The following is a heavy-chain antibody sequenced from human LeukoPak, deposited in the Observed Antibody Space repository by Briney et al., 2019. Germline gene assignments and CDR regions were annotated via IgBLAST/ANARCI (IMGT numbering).Heavy chain of an antibody. CDR3: ARDHDFVWGSYRYFDS. D-gene: IGHD3-16*02. J-gene: IGHJ4*03. V-gene: IGHV1-69*13. CDR2: IIPVFATP. Sequence: SVKVSCKSSGDTFNTYAISWVRQAPGQGLEWVGGIIPVFATPNYAQKFQGRVTITADESTRTAYMELSSLRSEDTAVYYCARDHDFVWGSYRYFDSWGQGTLVTVSS. CDR1: GDTFNTYA.